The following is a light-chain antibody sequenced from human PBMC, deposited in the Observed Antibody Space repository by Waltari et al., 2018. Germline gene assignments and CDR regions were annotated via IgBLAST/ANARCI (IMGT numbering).Light chain of an antibody. Sequence: SYVLTQSPSVSVAPGQTASVSCGGNNIGSQSVNWYQQKPGQAPVLVVYDDSYRPSGTPERCSGATSGNTATLTSSRVGAVDEADYYCQVWDRGTDHEVFGGGTKLTV. CDR2: DDS. CDR1: NIGSQS. J-gene: IGLJ3*02. CDR3: QVWDRGTDHEV. V-gene: IGLV3-21*02.